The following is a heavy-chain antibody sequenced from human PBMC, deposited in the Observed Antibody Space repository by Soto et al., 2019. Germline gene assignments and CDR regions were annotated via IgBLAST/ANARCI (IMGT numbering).Heavy chain of an antibody. D-gene: IGHD2-15*01. J-gene: IGHJ4*02. CDR2: ISGSGGST. V-gene: IGHV3-23*01. CDR3: ATPGAYCSGGSCYSRVY. CDR1: GFTFSSYA. Sequence: EVQLLESGGVLVQPGGSLRLSCAASGFTFSSYAMSWVRQAPGKGLEWVSAISGSGGSTYYADSVKGRFTISRDNSKNTLYLQMNSLRAEDTAVYYCATPGAYCSGGSCYSRVYWGQGTLVTVSS.